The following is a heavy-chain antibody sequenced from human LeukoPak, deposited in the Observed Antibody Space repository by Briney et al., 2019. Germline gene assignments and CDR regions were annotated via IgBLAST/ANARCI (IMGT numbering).Heavy chain of an antibody. CDR2: IIPIFGTA. Sequence: GSSVKVSCKASGGTFSSYAISWVRQAPGQGLEWMGRIIPIFGTANYAQKFQGRVTITTAESTSTAYMELSSLRSEDTAVYDCARTSARFRGNWFDTWGQGTLVTVSS. CDR3: ARTSARFRGNWFDT. CDR1: GGTFSSYA. J-gene: IGHJ5*02. V-gene: IGHV1-69*05. D-gene: IGHD3-3*01.